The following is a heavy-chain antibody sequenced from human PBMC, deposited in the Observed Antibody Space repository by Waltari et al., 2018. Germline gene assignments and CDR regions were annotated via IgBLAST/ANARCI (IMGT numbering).Heavy chain of an antibody. Sequence: QVQLQQWGAGLLKPSETLSLTCAVYGGSFSGYYWSWIRQPPGKGLEWIGEINHSGSTNYNPSLKSLVTISVDTSKNQFSLKLSSVTAADTAVYYCARGRGGPLSGSRTIFGVGTDFDYWGQGTLVTVSS. CDR1: GGSFSGYY. CDR3: ARGRGGPLSGSRTIFGVGTDFDY. CDR2: INHSGST. J-gene: IGHJ4*02. D-gene: IGHD3-3*01. V-gene: IGHV4-34*01.